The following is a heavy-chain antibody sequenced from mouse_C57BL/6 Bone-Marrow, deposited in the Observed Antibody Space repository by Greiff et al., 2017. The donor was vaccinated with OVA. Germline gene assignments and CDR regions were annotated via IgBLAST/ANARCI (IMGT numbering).Heavy chain of an antibody. CDR1: GYTFTSYW. V-gene: IGHV1-55*01. CDR2: IYPGSGST. D-gene: IGHD1-1*01. Sequence: QVQLQQPGAELVKPGASVKMSCKASGYTFTSYWITWVKQRPGQGLEWIGDIYPGSGSTNYNEKFKSKATLTVDTSSSTAYMQLSSLTSEDSAVYYCARSPFYYYGSRRSYYFDYWGQGTTLTVSS. J-gene: IGHJ2*01. CDR3: ARSPFYYYGSRRSYYFDY.